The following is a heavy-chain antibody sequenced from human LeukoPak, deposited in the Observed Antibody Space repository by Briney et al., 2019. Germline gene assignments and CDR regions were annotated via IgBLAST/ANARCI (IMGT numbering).Heavy chain of an antibody. CDR2: ISGSGGST. CDR3: AKDSDWVSWPRNWFDP. D-gene: IGHD3-9*01. J-gene: IGHJ5*02. Sequence: GGSLRLSCAASGFTFSSYAMSWVRQPPGKGLEWFSAISGSGGSTYDADSVKGRFTISRDNSKNTLYLQMNSLRAEDTAVYYCAKDSDWVSWPRNWFDPWGQGTLVTVSS. CDR1: GFTFSSYA. V-gene: IGHV3-23*01.